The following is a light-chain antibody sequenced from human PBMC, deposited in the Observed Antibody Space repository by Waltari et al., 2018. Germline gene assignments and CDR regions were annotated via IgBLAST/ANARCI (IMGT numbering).Light chain of an antibody. CDR2: DDS. CDR1: NIGSKS. Sequence: SYVLTQPPSVSVAPGQTARITCGGNNIGSKSVHWYQQKSGQAPVLVVYDDSDRPSGMPGRSSGSNAGNTATLTISRVEAGDEADYYCQVLDTSSDVVVFGGGTKLTVL. V-gene: IGLV3-21*02. J-gene: IGLJ2*01. CDR3: QVLDTSSDVVV.